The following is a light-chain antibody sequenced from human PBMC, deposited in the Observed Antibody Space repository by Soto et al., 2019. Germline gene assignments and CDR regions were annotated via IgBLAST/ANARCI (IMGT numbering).Light chain of an antibody. CDR3: QQYGSSPPRYT. V-gene: IGKV3-20*01. CDR2: GAS. Sequence: EIVLTQSPGTLSLSPVERATLSWRASQSVSSSYLAWYQQRPGQAPRLLIYGASSRATGIPDRFSGSGSGTDFTLTISRLEPEDFAVYYCQQYGSSPPRYTFGQGTRLEIK. CDR1: QSVSSSY. J-gene: IGKJ5*01.